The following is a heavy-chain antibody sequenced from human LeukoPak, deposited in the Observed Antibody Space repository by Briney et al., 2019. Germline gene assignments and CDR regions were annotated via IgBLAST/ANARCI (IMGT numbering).Heavy chain of an antibody. V-gene: IGHV3-64D*06. CDR3: VKDETSTGRGWYLFDY. Sequence: GGSLRLSCSGSGFIFSIYAIHWVRQAPGKGLEYVSGVSANGGSTNYAGSVKGRFTISRDNSKNTVYLQMSGLRAEDTAVYYCVKDETSTGRGWYLFDYWGQGTLVTVSS. D-gene: IGHD6-19*01. CDR2: VSANGGST. CDR1: GFIFSIYA. J-gene: IGHJ4*02.